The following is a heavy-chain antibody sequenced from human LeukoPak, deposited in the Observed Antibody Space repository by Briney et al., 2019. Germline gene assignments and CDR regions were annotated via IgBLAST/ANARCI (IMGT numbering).Heavy chain of an antibody. V-gene: IGHV3-21*01. D-gene: IGHD3-3*01. CDR3: ARDSLLEWLSDWFDP. CDR1: GFTFSNYS. CDR2: ISSGSTYI. J-gene: IGHJ5*02. Sequence: PGGSLRLSCAASGFTFSNYSMNWVRQAPGKGLEWVSSISSGSTYIYYADSVKGRFTISRDNAKSSLYLQMNSLRAEDTAVYYCARDSLLEWLSDWFDPWGQGTLVTVSS.